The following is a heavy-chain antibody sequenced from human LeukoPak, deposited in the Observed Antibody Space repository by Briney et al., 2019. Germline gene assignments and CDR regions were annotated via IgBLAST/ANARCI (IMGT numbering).Heavy chain of an antibody. Sequence: SETLSLTCTVSGDSINDHYWSWIRQPPGKGLEWIGYIYGSGGTNYNPSLKSRVTISVDTSKDQFSLQLSSVTAADTAVYYCARHPSSSWSLAAFDIWGQGTMVTVSS. D-gene: IGHD6-13*01. V-gene: IGHV4-59*08. J-gene: IGHJ3*02. CDR2: IYGSGGT. CDR1: GDSINDHY. CDR3: ARHPSSSWSLAAFDI.